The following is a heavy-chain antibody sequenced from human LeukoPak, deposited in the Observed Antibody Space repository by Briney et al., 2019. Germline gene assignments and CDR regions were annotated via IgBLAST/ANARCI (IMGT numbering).Heavy chain of an antibody. D-gene: IGHD4-11*01. J-gene: IGHJ4*02. CDR2: MNPNSGNT. CDR1: GYTFTSYD. CDR3: ARGRDYSNYVDY. Sequence: GAPVKVSCKASGYTFTSYDINWVRQATGQGLEWMGWMNPNSGNTGYAQKFQGRVTMTRNTSISTAYMELSSLRSEDTAVYYCARGRDYSNYVDYWGQGTLVTVSS. V-gene: IGHV1-8*01.